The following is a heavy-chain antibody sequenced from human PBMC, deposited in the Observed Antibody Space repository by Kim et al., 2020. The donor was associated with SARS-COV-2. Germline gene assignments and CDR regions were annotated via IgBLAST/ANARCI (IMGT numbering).Heavy chain of an antibody. Sequence: SETLSLTCAVYGGSFSEHYWSWIRQTPGKGLEWIGEINHSGNTNNNPSLKSRVTISLDTSKNQFSLRLSSVTAADTAVYYCAREMVDYGDSFDIWGQGTMVTVSS. D-gene: IGHD4-17*01. CDR2: INHSGNT. CDR3: AREMVDYGDSFDI. CDR1: GGSFSEHY. J-gene: IGHJ3*02. V-gene: IGHV4-34*01.